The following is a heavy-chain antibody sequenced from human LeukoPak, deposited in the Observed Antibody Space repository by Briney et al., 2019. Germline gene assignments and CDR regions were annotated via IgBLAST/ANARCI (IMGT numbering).Heavy chain of an antibody. V-gene: IGHV1-69*05. CDR2: IIPIFGTA. D-gene: IGHD5-18*01. CDR3: ARGVVDTAMVKYYYYYYMDV. Sequence: SVKVSRKASGGTFSSYAISWVRQAPGQGLEWMGGIIPIFGTANYAQKFQGRITITTDESTSTAYMELSSLRSEDTAVYYCARGVVDTAMVKYYYYYYMDVWGKGTTVTVSS. J-gene: IGHJ6*03. CDR1: GGTFSSYA.